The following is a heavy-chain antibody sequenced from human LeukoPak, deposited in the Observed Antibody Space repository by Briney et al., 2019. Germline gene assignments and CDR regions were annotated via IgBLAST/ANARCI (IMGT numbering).Heavy chain of an antibody. D-gene: IGHD3-10*01. Sequence: TASETLSLTCTVSGGSISSGDYYWSWIRQPPGKGLEWIGYIYYSGSTYYNPSLKSRVTISVDTSKNQFSLKLSSVTAADTAVYYCARRIWFGESFDYWGQGTLVTVSS. V-gene: IGHV4-30-4*01. CDR1: GGSISSGDYY. CDR2: IYYSGST. J-gene: IGHJ4*02. CDR3: ARRIWFGESFDY.